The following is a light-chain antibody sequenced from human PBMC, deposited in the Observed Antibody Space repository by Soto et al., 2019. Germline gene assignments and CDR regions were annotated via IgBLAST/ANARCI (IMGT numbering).Light chain of an antibody. CDR1: SSDVGGHNY. V-gene: IGLV2-8*01. Sequence: QSLLTQPPSASGSPGQSVTISCTGTSSDVGGHNYVSWYQQHPGKAPKLMIYEVNKRPSGVPDRFSGSKSGNTASLTVSGLQAEDEADYYCTSYAGSNIYVFGTGTKLTVL. CDR3: TSYAGSNIYV. J-gene: IGLJ1*01. CDR2: EVN.